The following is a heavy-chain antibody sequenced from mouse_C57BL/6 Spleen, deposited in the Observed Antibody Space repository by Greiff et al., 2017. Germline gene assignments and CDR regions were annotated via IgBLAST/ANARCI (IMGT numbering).Heavy chain of an antibody. CDR1: GFNITNTY. CDR2: IDPANGNT. CDR3: ATGDLGHVDY. V-gene: IGHV14-3*01. D-gene: IGHD4-1*01. Sequence: EVKLQQSVAELVRPGASVKLSCKASGFNITNTYMHWVKQRPEQGLEWIGRIDPANGNTKYAPKFQGKATITADTSSNTAYLQLSSLPSEDTAIYYCATGDLGHVDYWGQGTTLTVSS. J-gene: IGHJ2*01.